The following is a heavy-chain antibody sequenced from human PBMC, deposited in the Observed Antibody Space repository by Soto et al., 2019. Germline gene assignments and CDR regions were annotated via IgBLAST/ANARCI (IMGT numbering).Heavy chain of an antibody. CDR2: INPNSGGT. CDR3: ARATLVAVADSFDY. CDR1: GYTFTGYY. D-gene: IGHD2-15*01. J-gene: IGHJ4*02. Sequence: ASVKVSCKASGYTFTGYYMHWVRQAPGQGLEWMGWINPNSGGTNYAQKFQGRVTMTRDTSISTAYMELSRLRSDDTAVYYCARATLVAVADSFDYWGQGTLVTVSS. V-gene: IGHV1-2*02.